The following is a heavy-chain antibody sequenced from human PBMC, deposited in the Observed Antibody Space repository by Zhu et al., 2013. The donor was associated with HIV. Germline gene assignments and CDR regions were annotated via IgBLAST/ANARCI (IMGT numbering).Heavy chain of an antibody. J-gene: IGHJ4*02. CDR1: GFTFDYYA. V-gene: IGHV3-30-3*01. Sequence: VQLLESGGGLVQPGGSLRLSCAASGFTFDYYAMTWVRQAPGKGLEWVAVISYDGSNKYYADSVKGRFTISRDNSKNTLYLQMNSLRAEDTAVYYCARDGDDYGGEGYFDYWGQGTLVTVSS. CDR3: ARDGDDYGGEGYFDY. CDR2: ISYDGSNK. D-gene: IGHD4-17*01.